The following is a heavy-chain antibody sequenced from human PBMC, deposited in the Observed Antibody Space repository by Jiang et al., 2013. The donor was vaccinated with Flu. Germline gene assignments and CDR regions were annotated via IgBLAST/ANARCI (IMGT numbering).Heavy chain of an antibody. D-gene: IGHD3-3*01. V-gene: IGHV3-49*05. CDR1: GFTFGDYA. Sequence: VQLVESGGGLVKPGRSLRLSCTASGFTFGDYAMSWFRQAPGKGLEWVGFIRSKAYGGTTEYAASVKGRFTISRDDSKSIAYLQMNSLKTEDTAVYYCTRDGPISTGIWSGPKGGYFDYWGQGTLVTVSS. J-gene: IGHJ4*02. CDR3: TRDGPISTGIWSGPKGGYFDY. CDR2: IRSKAYGGTT.